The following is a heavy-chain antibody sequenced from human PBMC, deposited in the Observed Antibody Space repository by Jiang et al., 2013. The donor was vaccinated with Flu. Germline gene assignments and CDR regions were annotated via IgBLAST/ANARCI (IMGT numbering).Heavy chain of an antibody. CDR3: AADRGYSGFDLHYFDF. V-gene: IGHV4-31*02. CDR2: GXT. J-gene: IGHJ4*02. Sequence: GXTYYNPSLKSRLTISLDTSKNQFSLELSSVTAADTAVYYCAADRGYSGFDLHYFDFWGQGTLVTVSS. D-gene: IGHD5-12*01.